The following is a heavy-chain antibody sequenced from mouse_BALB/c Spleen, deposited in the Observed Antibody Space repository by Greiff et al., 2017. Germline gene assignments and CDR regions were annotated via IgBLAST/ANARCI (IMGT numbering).Heavy chain of an antibody. CDR1: GFTFSSFG. J-gene: IGHJ3*01. V-gene: IGHV5-17*02. CDR2: ISSGSSTI. Sequence: EVKLVESGGGLVQPGGSRKLSCAASGFTFSSFGMHWVRQAPEKGLEWVAYISSGSSTIYYADTVKGRFTISRDNPKNTLFLQMTSLRSEDTAMYYCARPYYGNLAAWFAYWGQGTLVTVSA. D-gene: IGHD2-10*01. CDR3: ARPYYGNLAAWFAY.